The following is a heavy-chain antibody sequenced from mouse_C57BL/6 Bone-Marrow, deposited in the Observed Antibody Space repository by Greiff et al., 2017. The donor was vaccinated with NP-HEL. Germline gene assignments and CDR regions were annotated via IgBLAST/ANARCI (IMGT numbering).Heavy chain of an antibody. CDR1: GYTFTSYW. Sequence: VQLQQPGAELVRPGSSVKLSCKASGYTFTSYWMHWVKQRPIQGLEWIGNIDPSDSETHYNQKFKDKATLTVDKSSSTAYMQLSSLTSEDSAVYYCARRRCYDYGGFAYWGQGTLVTVSA. CDR2: IDPSDSET. V-gene: IGHV1-52*01. CDR3: ARRRCYDYGGFAY. D-gene: IGHD2-4*01. J-gene: IGHJ3*01.